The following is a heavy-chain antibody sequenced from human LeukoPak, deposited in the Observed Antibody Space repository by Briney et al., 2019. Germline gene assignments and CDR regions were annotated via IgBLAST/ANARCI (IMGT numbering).Heavy chain of an antibody. CDR2: MRGSSGTT. V-gene: IGHV3-23*01. CDR3: ARSSMVTWPFDY. D-gene: IGHD5-18*01. J-gene: IGHJ4*02. CDR1: GFTFSQYA. Sequence: GGSLRLSCAASGFTFSQYAMSWVRQAPGKGLEWVSAMRGSSGTTYYADSVQGRFTIYRDNSKNTLYLQMNSLRAEDTAVYYCARSSMVTWPFDYWGQGTLVTVTS.